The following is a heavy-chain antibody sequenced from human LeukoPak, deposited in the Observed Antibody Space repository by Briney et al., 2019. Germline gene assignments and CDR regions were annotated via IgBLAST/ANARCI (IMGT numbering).Heavy chain of an antibody. CDR2: IYYSGST. D-gene: IGHD6-6*01. CDR1: GGSISSYY. V-gene: IGHV4-59*01. CDR3: ARDRVAALDY. Sequence: SETLSLTCTVSGGSISSYYWSWIRQPPGKGLEWIGYIYYSGSTNYNPSLKSRVTISVDTSKNQFSLKLSSVTAADTAVYYCARDRVAALDYWGQGTLVAVSS. J-gene: IGHJ4*02.